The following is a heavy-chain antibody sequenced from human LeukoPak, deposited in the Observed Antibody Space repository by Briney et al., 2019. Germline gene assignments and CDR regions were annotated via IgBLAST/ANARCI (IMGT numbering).Heavy chain of an antibody. J-gene: IGHJ3*02. CDR1: GYSISSGYY. CDR3: ARDPLLWFGESI. D-gene: IGHD3-10*01. V-gene: IGHV4-38-2*02. Sequence: SETLSLTCTVSGYSISSGYYWGWIRQPPGKGLEWIGSIYHSGSTYYNPSLKSRVTISVDTSKNQFSLKLSSVTAADTAVYYCARDPLLWFGESIWGQGTMVTVSS. CDR2: IYHSGST.